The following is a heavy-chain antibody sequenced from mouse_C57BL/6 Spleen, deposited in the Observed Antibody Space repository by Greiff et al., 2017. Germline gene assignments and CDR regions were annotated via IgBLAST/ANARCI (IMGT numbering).Heavy chain of an antibody. CDR2: IDPEDGDT. D-gene: IGHD2-4*01. CDR1: GFNIKDYY. J-gene: IGHJ3*01. CDR3: TTVGIYYDYDGAWFAY. Sequence: VQLKESGAELVRPGASVKLSCTASGFNIKDYYMHWVKQRPEQGLEWIGRIDPEDGDTEYAPKFQGKATMTADTSSNTAYLQLSSLTSEDTAVYYCTTVGIYYDYDGAWFAYWGQGTLVTVSA. V-gene: IGHV14-1*01.